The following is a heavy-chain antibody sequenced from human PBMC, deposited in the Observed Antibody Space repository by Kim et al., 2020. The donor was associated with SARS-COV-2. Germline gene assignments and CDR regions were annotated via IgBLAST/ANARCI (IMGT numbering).Heavy chain of an antibody. J-gene: IGHJ3*02. V-gene: IGHV3-43*02. D-gene: IGHD3-10*01. Sequence: GGSLRLSCAASGFTFDDYAMHWVRQAPGKGLEWVSLISGDGGSTYYADSVKGRFTISRDNSKNSLYLQMNSLRTEDTALYYCAKDMRLGNYYQRHAFDIWGQGTMVTVSS. CDR1: GFTFDDYA. CDR3: AKDMRLGNYYQRHAFDI. CDR2: ISGDGGST.